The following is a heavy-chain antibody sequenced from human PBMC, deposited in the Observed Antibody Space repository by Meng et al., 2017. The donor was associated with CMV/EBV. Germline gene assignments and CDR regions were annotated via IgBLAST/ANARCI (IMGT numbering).Heavy chain of an antibody. D-gene: IGHD3-16*01. CDR3: AREKGWGVDTASFDY. V-gene: IGHV3-30*04. J-gene: IGHJ4*02. CDR2: ISYDARNK. CDR1: GFTFNSYA. Sequence: GESLKISCAASGFTFNSYAMHWVRQAPGKGLDWVALISYDARNKYYADSVKGRFTISRDNSKNTLYLQMNSLRAEDTAVYYCAREKGWGVDTASFDYWGQGTLVTVSS.